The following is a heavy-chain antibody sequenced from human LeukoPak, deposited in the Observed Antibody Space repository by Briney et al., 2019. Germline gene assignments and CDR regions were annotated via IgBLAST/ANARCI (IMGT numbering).Heavy chain of an antibody. J-gene: IGHJ4*02. CDR2: IYSGGST. D-gene: IGHD5-24*01. CDR1: GFTVSSNY. V-gene: IGHV3-66*01. CDR3: ARYMATGYYFDY. Sequence: GGSLRLSCAASGFTVSSNYMSWVRQAPGKGLEWVSVIYSGGSTYYADSVKGRFTISRDNSKNMLYLQMNSLRAEDTAVYYCARYMATGYYFDYWGQGTLVTVSS.